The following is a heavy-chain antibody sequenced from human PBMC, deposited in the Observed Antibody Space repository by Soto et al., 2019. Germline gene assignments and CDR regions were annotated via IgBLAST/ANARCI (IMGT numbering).Heavy chain of an antibody. D-gene: IGHD2-15*01. CDR3: ARLGQIVGDL. CDR1: GYDFTDFW. J-gene: IGHJ5*02. Sequence: EVQLVQSAAEVKKAGESLRISCQVSGYDFTDFWIGWVRHVPGKGLEWLGNIYPLNSNPKYNPSFQGRVTMSADRSFNTVYLQWSSLKASDSAIYYCARLGQIVGDLWGQGTLVTVSS. CDR2: IYPLNSNP. V-gene: IGHV5-51*01.